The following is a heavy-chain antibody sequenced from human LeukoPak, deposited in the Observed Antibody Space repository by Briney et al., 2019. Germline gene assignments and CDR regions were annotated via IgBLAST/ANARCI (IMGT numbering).Heavy chain of an antibody. CDR1: GYTLTELS. J-gene: IGHJ4*02. D-gene: IGHD3-10*01. CDR2: INTNTGNP. CDR3: ARDFDPYYYGSGSYYNYFDY. V-gene: IGHV7-4-1*02. Sequence: ASVKVSCKVSGYTLTELSMHWVRQAPGQGLEWMGWINTNTGNPTYAQGFTGRFVFSLDTSVSTAYLQISSLKAEDTAVYYCARDFDPYYYGSGSYYNYFDYWGQGTLVTVSS.